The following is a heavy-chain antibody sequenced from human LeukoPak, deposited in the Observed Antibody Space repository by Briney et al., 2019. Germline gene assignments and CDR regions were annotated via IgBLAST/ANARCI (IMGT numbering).Heavy chain of an antibody. Sequence: GGSLRLSCAASGFTFSNYWMHWVRQAPGKGLVYVSRINSDGSSANYADSVQGRFTISRDNAKNSLYLQMNSLRAEDTAVYYCAELGITMIGGVWGKGTTVTISS. V-gene: IGHV3-74*01. CDR2: INSDGSSA. J-gene: IGHJ6*04. CDR3: AELGITMIGGV. D-gene: IGHD3-10*02. CDR1: GFTFSNYW.